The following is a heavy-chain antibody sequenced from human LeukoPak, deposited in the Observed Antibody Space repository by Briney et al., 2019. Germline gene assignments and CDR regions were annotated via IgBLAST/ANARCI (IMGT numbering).Heavy chain of an antibody. Sequence: SVKVSCKASGGTFSSYAISWVRQAPGQGLEWMGGIIPIFGTANYAQKFQGRVTITADESTSTAYMELSSLRSEDTAVYYCARRNRPNYSSYVDYPNNWFDPWGQGTLVTVSS. D-gene: IGHD6-6*01. J-gene: IGHJ5*02. CDR3: ARRNRPNYSSYVDYPNNWFDP. CDR2: IIPIFGTA. CDR1: GGTFSSYA. V-gene: IGHV1-69*13.